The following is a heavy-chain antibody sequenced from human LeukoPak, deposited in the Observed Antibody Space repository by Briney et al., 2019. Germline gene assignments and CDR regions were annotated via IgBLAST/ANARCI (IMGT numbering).Heavy chain of an antibody. CDR1: GFTFANYV. J-gene: IGHJ4*02. D-gene: IGHD4-23*01. V-gene: IGHV3-23*01. Sequence: GGSLRLSCAASGFTFANYVITWVRQAPGKGLEWVSDIVGSGGNTSYANSAKGRFTISRDNSKNTLYLQMSSLRAEDSALYYCAKGSGYYGSNAEYYFDYWGQGTLVTVSS. CDR2: IVGSGGNT. CDR3: AKGSGYYGSNAEYYFDY.